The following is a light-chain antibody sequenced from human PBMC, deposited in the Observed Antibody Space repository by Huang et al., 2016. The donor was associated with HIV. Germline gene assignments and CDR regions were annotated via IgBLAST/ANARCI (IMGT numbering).Light chain of an antibody. CDR2: KVS. CDR1: QSLVHSDRNNY. V-gene: IGKV2-30*02. J-gene: IGKJ2*01. CDR3: MQGTHWPYT. Sequence: DVVMTQSPLSLPVTLGQPASISCRTSQSLVHSDRNNYLNWCQQRPGQSPRRLIYKVSNRDSGVPDRFSGSGSGTDFTMKISRVEAEDVGVYYCMQGTHWPYTLGQGTKLEIK.